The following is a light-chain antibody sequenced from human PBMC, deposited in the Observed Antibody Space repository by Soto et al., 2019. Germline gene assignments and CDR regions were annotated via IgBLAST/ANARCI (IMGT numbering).Light chain of an antibody. CDR1: SSDVGAYEH. CDR2: DVN. CDR3: SSYSTTNILV. V-gene: IGLV2-14*03. J-gene: IGLJ1*01. Sequence: QSALTQPASVSGSPGQSVTISCTGASSDVGAYEHVSWYQQHPGRAPKLILYDVNDRPSGVSNHFSGSKSGNTASLVISGLQANDEADYYCSSYSTTNILVFGSGTKVTVL.